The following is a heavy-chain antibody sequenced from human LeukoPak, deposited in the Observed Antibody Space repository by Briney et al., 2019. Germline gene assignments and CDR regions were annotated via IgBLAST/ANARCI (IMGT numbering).Heavy chain of an antibody. V-gene: IGHV1-2*02. CDR1: GYTFTNYG. J-gene: IGHJ5*02. CDR3: AKEGVYGENWVDP. CDR2: ISPNSGAT. Sequence: ASVKVSCKASGYTFTNYGISWVRQAPGQGLEWMGWISPNSGATNYAQKFQGRVTMTRDTSITTAYTELSRLRSDDTALYFCAKEGVYGENWVDPWGQGTLVTVSS. D-gene: IGHD4-17*01.